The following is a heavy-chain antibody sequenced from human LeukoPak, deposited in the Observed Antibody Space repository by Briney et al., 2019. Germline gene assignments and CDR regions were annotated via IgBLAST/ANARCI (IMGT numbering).Heavy chain of an antibody. D-gene: IGHD2-15*01. CDR3: ARDPGVVVVAATPSYYYMDA. J-gene: IGHJ6*03. CDR1: GYTFTGYY. CDR2: IKPNSGAT. Sequence: ASVKVSCKASGYTFTGYYMHWVRQAPGQGLEWMGWIKPNSGATNYAQKFQGRVTMTRDTSISTTYMELSRLRSDDTAVYYCARDPGVVVVAATPSYYYMDAWGKGTTVTISS. V-gene: IGHV1-2*02.